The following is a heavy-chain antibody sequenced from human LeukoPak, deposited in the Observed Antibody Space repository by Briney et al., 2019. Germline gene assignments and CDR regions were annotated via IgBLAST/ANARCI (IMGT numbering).Heavy chain of an antibody. CDR3: ARDGGSGIDY. CDR2: IWYDGSKK. Sequence: GGSLRLSCAASGFSLRTYGTHWLRQAPGKGLEWVAVIWYDGSKKFNGDSVKGRFTVSRDTSENTMYLQMNTLRAEDTAVYYCARDGGSGIDYWGQGTLVTVYS. V-gene: IGHV3-33*01. D-gene: IGHD3-10*01. CDR1: GFSLRTYG. J-gene: IGHJ4*02.